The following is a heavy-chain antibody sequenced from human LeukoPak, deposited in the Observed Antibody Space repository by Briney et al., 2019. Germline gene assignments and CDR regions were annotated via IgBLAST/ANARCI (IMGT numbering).Heavy chain of an antibody. V-gene: IGHV3-48*01. CDR2: ISSSSSSSSTI. D-gene: IGHD6-6*01. Sequence: PGGSLRLSCAASGFTFSSYSMNWVRQAPGKGLEWVSYISSSSSSSSTIYYADSVRGRFTISRDNAKNSLYLQMNSLIAEDTAVYYCARVGEYSSSYYWGQGTLVTVSS. J-gene: IGHJ4*02. CDR1: GFTFSSYS. CDR3: ARVGEYSSSYY.